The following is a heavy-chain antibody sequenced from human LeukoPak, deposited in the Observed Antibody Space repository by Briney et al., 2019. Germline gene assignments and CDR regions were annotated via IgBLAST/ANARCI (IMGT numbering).Heavy chain of an antibody. V-gene: IGHV1-69*01. CDR3: AGDVGATDAFDI. Sequence: SVKVSCKASGGTFSSYAISWVRQAPGQGLEWMGGIIPIFGTANYAQKFQGRVTITADESTSTAYMELSSLRSEDTTVYYCAGDVGATDAFDIWGQGTMVTVSS. CDR1: GGTFSSYA. D-gene: IGHD1-26*01. CDR2: IIPIFGTA. J-gene: IGHJ3*02.